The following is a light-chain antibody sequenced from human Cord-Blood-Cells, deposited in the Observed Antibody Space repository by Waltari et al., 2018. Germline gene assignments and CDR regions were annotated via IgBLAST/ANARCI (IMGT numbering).Light chain of an antibody. Sequence: QSVLTQPPSVSGAPGQRVTISCTGSSSNIGAGYDVHWYQQLPGTAPKLLIYGNSNRPSGVPDRFSGPKSGTSASLAITGLQAEDEADYYCQSYDSSLPWVFGGGTKLTVL. J-gene: IGLJ3*02. CDR3: QSYDSSLPWV. CDR1: SSNIGAGYD. CDR2: GNS. V-gene: IGLV1-40*01.